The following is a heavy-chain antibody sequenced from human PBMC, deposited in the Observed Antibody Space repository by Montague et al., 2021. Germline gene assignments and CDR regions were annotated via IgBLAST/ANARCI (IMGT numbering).Heavy chain of an antibody. V-gene: IGHV3-74*01. CDR1: GFSFSSLW. J-gene: IGHJ5*01. Sequence: SRSISCSASGFSFSSLWMHWVRQAPGKGLVWVSQITSDGSDTNYADSVKGRFTISRDNAKSTLYLQMNSLRDEDTAVYYCVRDRPTAWFDSWGQGTLVTVSS. CDR3: VRDRPTAWFDS. CDR2: ITSDGSDT. D-gene: IGHD5-18*01.